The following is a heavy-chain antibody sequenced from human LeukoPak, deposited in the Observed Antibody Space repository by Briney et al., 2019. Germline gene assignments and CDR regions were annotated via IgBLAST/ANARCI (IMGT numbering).Heavy chain of an antibody. V-gene: IGHV4-31*03. CDR1: GGSISSGGYY. CDR3: AREVKAYCGGDCQDY. J-gene: IGHJ4*02. D-gene: IGHD2-21*02. CDR2: IYYSGST. Sequence: TSETLSLTCTVSGGSISSGGYYWSWIRQQPGKGLEWIGYIYYSGSTYYNPSLKSRVTISVDTSKNQFSLKLSSVTAADTAVYYCAREVKAYCGGDCQDYWGQGTLVTVSS.